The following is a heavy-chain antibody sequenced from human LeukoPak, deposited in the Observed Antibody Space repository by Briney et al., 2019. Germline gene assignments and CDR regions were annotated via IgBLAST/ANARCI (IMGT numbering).Heavy chain of an antibody. J-gene: IGHJ4*02. Sequence: PGGSLRLSCAASGFTFSSYAMSWVRQAPGKGLEGIGYIHHTGSFDYNPSLNSRATVSLDTSKNQFSLKLTSVTAAGTAVYYCTRGHWALDCWGQGPLVTVSS. V-gene: IGHV4-59*01. CDR1: GFTFSSYA. CDR2: IHHTGSF. D-gene: IGHD3-16*01. CDR3: TRGHWALDC.